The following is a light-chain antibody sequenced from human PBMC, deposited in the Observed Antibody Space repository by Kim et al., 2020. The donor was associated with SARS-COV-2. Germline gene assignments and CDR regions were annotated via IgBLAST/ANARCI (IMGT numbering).Light chain of an antibody. CDR2: DAS. CDR3: QQYHSYPYT. V-gene: IGKV1-5*01. CDR1: QNIGRW. Sequence: GDRVTITCRASQNIGRWSAWYQQKPGKAPKLLIFDASNLESGVPSRFSGSGTGTEFTLIISSLQSDDLATYYCQQYHSYPYTFGQGTKLEI. J-gene: IGKJ2*01.